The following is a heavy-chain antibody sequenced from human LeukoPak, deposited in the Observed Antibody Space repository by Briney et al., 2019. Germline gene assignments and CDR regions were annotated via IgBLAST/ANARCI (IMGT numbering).Heavy chain of an antibody. J-gene: IGHJ4*02. CDR2: IIPIFGTA. V-gene: IGHV1-69*13. CDR1: GGTFSSYA. D-gene: IGHD3-22*01. Sequence: ASVKVSCKASGGTFSSYAISWVRQAPGQGLEWMGGIIPIFGTANYAQKFQGRVTITADESTSTAYMELSSLRSEDTGVYYCARDGSSFDSSGGDDYWGQGTLVTVSS. CDR3: ARDGSSFDSSGGDDY.